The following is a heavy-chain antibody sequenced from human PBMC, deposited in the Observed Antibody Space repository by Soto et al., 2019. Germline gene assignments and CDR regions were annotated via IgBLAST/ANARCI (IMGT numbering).Heavy chain of an antibody. V-gene: IGHV1-69*01. CDR2: IIPIFGTA. CDR3: ARAEYNWNYVGGGYFDY. Sequence: QVQLVQSGAEVKKPGSSVKVSCKASGGTFSSYAISWVRQAPGQGLEWMGGIIPIFGTANYAQKFQGRVTITADESTSTAYMELSSRRSADTAVYYCARAEYNWNYVGGGYFDYWGQGTLVTVSS. CDR1: GGTFSSYA. J-gene: IGHJ4*02. D-gene: IGHD1-7*01.